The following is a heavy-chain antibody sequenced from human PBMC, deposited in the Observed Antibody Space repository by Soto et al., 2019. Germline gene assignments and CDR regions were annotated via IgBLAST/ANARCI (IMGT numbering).Heavy chain of an antibody. V-gene: IGHV1-58*01. D-gene: IGHD2-8*01. CDR3: AALGVNFDR. J-gene: IGHJ4*02. CDR1: GFTFTSSA. Sequence: QMQLVQSGPEVKKPGTSVKVSCKASGFTFTSSAVQWVRQARGQRLEWIGWIGVGSGNRHYAQKFQERVTITRDMSTNTAYMELSSLRSEDTAVYYCAALGVNFDRWGQGTLVTVSS. CDR2: IGVGSGNR.